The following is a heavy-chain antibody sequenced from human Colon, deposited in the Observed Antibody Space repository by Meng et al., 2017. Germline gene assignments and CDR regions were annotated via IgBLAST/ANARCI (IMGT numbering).Heavy chain of an antibody. D-gene: IGHD3-22*01. Sequence: GGSLRLSCAASGFPLSSHHMHWVRQAPGKGLEWVALISSDGNKKQDSVKGRLSISRGTSRDTLYLELNSLRPDDTAVYYCAKEFHSSGYAGTVDILGQGTMVTVSS. CDR3: AKEFHSSGYAGTVDI. CDR1: GFPLSSHH. J-gene: IGHJ3*02. CDR2: ISSDGNKK. V-gene: IGHV3-30*04.